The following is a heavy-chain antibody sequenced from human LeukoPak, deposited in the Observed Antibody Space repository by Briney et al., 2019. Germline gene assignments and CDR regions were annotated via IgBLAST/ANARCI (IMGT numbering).Heavy chain of an antibody. D-gene: IGHD6-13*01. Sequence: GGSLRLSCTGSEFTFRNYWMHWVRQAPGKGLEWVAVISYDGSNKYYADSVKGRFTISRDNSKNTLYLQMNSLRAEDTAVYYCAREHSSWVIYYYYYMDVWGKGTTVTVSS. CDR3: AREHSSWVIYYYYYMDV. CDR1: EFTFRNYW. J-gene: IGHJ6*03. V-gene: IGHV3-30*03. CDR2: ISYDGSNK.